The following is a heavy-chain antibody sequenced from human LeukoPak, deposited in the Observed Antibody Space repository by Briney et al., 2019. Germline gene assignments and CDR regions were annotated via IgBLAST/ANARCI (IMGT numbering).Heavy chain of an antibody. Sequence: VGSLILSCAASGLTVSSSFMNWVRQAPGKGLEWVSVVYAGGGTSYADSVKGRFIISRDNSKNTLYLQMNSLRAEDTAVYYCAKYSSSWYGSDYWGQGTLVTVSS. CDR2: VYAGGGT. CDR1: GLTVSSSF. V-gene: IGHV3-53*01. CDR3: AKYSSSWYGSDY. D-gene: IGHD6-13*01. J-gene: IGHJ4*02.